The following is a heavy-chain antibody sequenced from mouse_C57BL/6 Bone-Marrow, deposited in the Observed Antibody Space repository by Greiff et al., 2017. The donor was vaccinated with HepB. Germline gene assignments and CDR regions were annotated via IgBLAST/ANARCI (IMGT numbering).Heavy chain of an antibody. CDR2: IHPNSGST. V-gene: IGHV1-64*01. D-gene: IGHD3-1*01. CDR1: GYTFTSYW. J-gene: IGHJ4*01. CDR3: ARSGRRNAMDY. Sequence: QVQLQQPGAELVKPGASVKLSCKASGYTFTSYWMHWVKQRPGQGLEWIGMIHPNSGSTNYNEKFKSKVTLTVDKSSSTAYMQLSSLTSEDSAVYYCARSGRRNAMDYWGQGTSVTVSS.